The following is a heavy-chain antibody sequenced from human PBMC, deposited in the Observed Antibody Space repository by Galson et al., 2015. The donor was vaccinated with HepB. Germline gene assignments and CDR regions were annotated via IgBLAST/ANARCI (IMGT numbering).Heavy chain of an antibody. J-gene: IGHJ4*02. CDR1: GFSLTASGVG. Sequence: PALVKPTQTLTLACTFSGFSLTASGVGVGWIRQPPGKALEWLALIYWDDDKRYSPSLRTRLTIAKDSSKNQVVLTMTSMDPVDTATYCCAQSTWVGGMGYFDYWGQGTLITVSS. CDR3: AQSTWVGGMGYFDY. D-gene: IGHD3-10*01. V-gene: IGHV2-5*02. CDR2: IYWDDDK.